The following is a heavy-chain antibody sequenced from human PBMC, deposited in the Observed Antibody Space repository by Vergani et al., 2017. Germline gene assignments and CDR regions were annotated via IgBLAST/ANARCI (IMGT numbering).Heavy chain of an antibody. CDR1: GFTFSSYG. CDR2: IRYDGSNK. CDR3: ANALIGSSWSNFDY. J-gene: IGHJ4*02. Sequence: QVQLVESGGGVVQPGGSLRLSCAASGFTFSSYGMHWVRQAPGKGLEWVAFIRYDGSNKYYADSVKGRFTISRDNSKNTLYLQMNSLRAEDTAVYYCANALIGSSWSNFDYWGQGTLVTVSS. D-gene: IGHD6-13*01. V-gene: IGHV3-30*02.